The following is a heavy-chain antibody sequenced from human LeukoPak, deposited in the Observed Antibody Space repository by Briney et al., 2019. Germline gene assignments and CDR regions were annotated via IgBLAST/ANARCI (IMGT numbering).Heavy chain of an antibody. CDR3: AKDMRGAAGLDY. J-gene: IGHJ4*02. CDR2: ITWNSGSI. D-gene: IGHD6-13*01. V-gene: IGHV3-9*01. CDR1: GFTFDDYA. Sequence: AGGSLRLSCAASGFTFDDYAMHWGRPAPGKGLEWVSRITWNSGSIDYADSVKGRFTISRDNAKNSLYLQMNNLRAEDTALYYCAKDMRGAAGLDYWGQGTLVTVSS.